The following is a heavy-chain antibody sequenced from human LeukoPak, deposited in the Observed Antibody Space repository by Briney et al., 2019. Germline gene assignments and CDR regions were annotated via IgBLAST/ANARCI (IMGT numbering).Heavy chain of an antibody. Sequence: PGGSLKLFCAVSGVSLRFSGMHWVRQAPGKGLEWVAFMRRGGNLETYTDSVKGRFTISIDESQHALFLEMKSLGPDDTVIDYDAKDWTWGIYYWGQGAPVTVSS. V-gene: IGHV3-30*02. CDR2: MRRGGNLE. J-gene: IGHJ4*02. CDR1: GVSLRFSG. CDR3: AKDWTWGIYY. D-gene: IGHD3-3*02.